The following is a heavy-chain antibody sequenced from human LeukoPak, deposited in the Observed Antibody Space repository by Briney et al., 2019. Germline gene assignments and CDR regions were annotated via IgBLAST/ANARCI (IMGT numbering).Heavy chain of an antibody. V-gene: IGHV4-39*01. CDR2: IYYSGST. Sequence: SETLSLTCTVSGGSISSSSYYWGWIRQPPGKGLEWMGSIYYSGSTYYNPSLKSRVTISVDTSKNQFSLKLSSVTAADTAVYYCTRRGGSSSSDWFDPWGQGTLVIVSS. J-gene: IGHJ5*02. CDR1: GGSISSSSYY. D-gene: IGHD6-6*01. CDR3: TRRGGSSSSDWFDP.